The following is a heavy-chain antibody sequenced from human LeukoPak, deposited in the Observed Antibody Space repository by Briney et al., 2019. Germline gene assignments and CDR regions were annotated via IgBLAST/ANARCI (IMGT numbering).Heavy chain of an antibody. J-gene: IGHJ4*02. D-gene: IGHD1-7*01. CDR3: VRGRPGGVGELGY. CDR2: ISGSSGDT. CDR1: GFTFDDYA. V-gene: IGHV3-11*06. Sequence: PGGSLRLSCAASGFTFDDYAMSWVRQAPGKGLEWVSFISGSSGDTNYVDSVKGRFTISRDNAKKSLYLQVNSLRAEDTAVYYCVRGRPGGVGELGYWGQGTLVTVSS.